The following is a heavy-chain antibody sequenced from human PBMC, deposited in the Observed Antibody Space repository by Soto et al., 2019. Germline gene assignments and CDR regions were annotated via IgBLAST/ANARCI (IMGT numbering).Heavy chain of an antibody. CDR3: AKHGLENSPSAIDT. J-gene: IGHJ5*02. D-gene: IGHD5-12*01. CDR1: GFTFRNNV. Sequence: EVQLLESGGGLAQPGGSLRLSCAGSGFTFRNNVLSWVRQAPGKGLDWVSGITGSGRDTYYADSVKGRFTISRDNSKNMVFLQMNSLRAEDTALYYCAKHGLENSPSAIDTWGPGTLVIVPS. V-gene: IGHV3-23*01. CDR2: ITGSGRDT.